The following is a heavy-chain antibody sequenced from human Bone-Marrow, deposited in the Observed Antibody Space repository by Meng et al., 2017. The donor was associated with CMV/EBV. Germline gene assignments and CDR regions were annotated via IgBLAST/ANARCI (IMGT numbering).Heavy chain of an antibody. CDR1: GFTFSSYW. V-gene: IGHV3-74*01. Sequence: GESLKISCAASGFTFSSYWIYWVRQAPGKGLVWVARFNSDGNTTNYADSVKGRFTMSRDNAKNTLHLQMNSLRAEDTAVYYCARNKYLYYSYGMDVWGQGTTVTVSS. CDR2: FNSDGNTT. CDR3: ARNKYLYYSYGMDV. J-gene: IGHJ6*02. D-gene: IGHD2-2*01.